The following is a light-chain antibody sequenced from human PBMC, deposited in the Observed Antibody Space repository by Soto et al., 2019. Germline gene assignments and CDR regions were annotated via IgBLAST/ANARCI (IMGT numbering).Light chain of an antibody. J-gene: IGKJ4*01. CDR3: QLLSDLPLT. CDR1: QSVSSY. Sequence: IVLTQSPATLSLSPGERATLSCRASQSVSSYLAWYQQKPGQAPRLLIYDASSRATGIPVRFSGSGSGIDFTLTISSLEPEDFAVYYCQLLSDLPLTLSGRTKVEI. V-gene: IGKV3-11*01. CDR2: DAS.